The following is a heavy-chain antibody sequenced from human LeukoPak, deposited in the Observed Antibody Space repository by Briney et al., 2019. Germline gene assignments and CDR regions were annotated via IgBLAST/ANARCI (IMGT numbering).Heavy chain of an antibody. CDR3: ARDSDNSSSWYRRFDP. CDR2: IYYSGST. V-gene: IGHV4-39*07. J-gene: IGHJ5*02. D-gene: IGHD6-13*01. CDR1: GGSISSSSYY. Sequence: PSETLSLTCTVSGGSISSSSYYWGWIRQPPGKGLEWIGSIYYSGSTYQNPSLKSRVTISVDTSKNQFSLKLSSVTAADTAVYYCARDSDNSSSWYRRFDPWGQGTLVTVSS.